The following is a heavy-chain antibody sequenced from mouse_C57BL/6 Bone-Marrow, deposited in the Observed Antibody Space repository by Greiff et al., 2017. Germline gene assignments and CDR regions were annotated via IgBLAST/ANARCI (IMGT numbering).Heavy chain of an antibody. Sequence: VQLQQSGPELVKPGASVKISCKASGYAFSSSWMNWVKQRPGKGLEWIGRIYPGDGDTNYNGKFKGKATLTADKSSSTAYMQISSLTSEDSAVYCCARGHYYGSSPDYWGQGTTLTVSS. V-gene: IGHV1-82*01. CDR1: GYAFSSSW. D-gene: IGHD1-1*01. CDR3: ARGHYYGSSPDY. J-gene: IGHJ2*01. CDR2: IYPGDGDT.